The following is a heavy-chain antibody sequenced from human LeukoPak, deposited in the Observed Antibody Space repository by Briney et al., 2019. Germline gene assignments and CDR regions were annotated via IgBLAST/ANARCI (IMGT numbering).Heavy chain of an antibody. Sequence: KSSETLSLTCTVSGGSISSYYWSWIRQPPGKGLEWIGYIYYSGSTNYNPSLKSRVTISVDTSKNQFSLKLSSVTAADTAVYYCARVFGESWYFYMDVWGKGTTVTVSS. CDR2: IYYSGST. CDR3: ARVFGESWYFYMDV. CDR1: GGSISSYY. V-gene: IGHV4-59*01. D-gene: IGHD3-10*01. J-gene: IGHJ6*03.